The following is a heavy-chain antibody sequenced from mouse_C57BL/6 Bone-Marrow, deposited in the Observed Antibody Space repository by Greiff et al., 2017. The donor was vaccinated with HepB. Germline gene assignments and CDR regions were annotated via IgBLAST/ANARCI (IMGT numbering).Heavy chain of an antibody. J-gene: IGHJ1*03. D-gene: IGHD1-1*01. CDR3: AREEFITTVVKYFDV. CDR1: GYTFTSYG. CDR2: IYPRSGNT. Sequence: VQLQQSGAELARPGASVKLSCKACGYTFTSYGISWVKQRTGQGLEWIGEIYPRSGNTYYNEKFKGKATLTADKSSSTAYMELRSLTSEDSAVYFCAREEFITTVVKYFDVWGTGTTVTVSS. V-gene: IGHV1-81*01.